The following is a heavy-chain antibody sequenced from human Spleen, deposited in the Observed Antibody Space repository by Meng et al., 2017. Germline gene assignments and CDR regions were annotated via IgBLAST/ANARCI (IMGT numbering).Heavy chain of an antibody. CDR3: ARARFGELSH. CDR2: IYYSGST. Sequence: SETLSLTCTVSGGSISSYYWSWIRQPPGKGLEWIGYIYYSGSTNYNPFLKSRVTISVDTSKNQFSLKLSSVTAADTAVYYCARARFGELSHWGQGTLVTVSS. D-gene: IGHD3-10*01. J-gene: IGHJ4*02. CDR1: GGSISSYY. V-gene: IGHV4-59*01.